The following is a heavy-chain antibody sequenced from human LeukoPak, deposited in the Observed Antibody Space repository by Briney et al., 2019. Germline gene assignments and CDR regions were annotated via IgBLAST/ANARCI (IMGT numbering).Heavy chain of an antibody. D-gene: IGHD6-13*01. V-gene: IGHV3-7*01. CDR1: GFTFSSYG. Sequence: GGSLRLSCAASGFTFSSYGMSWVRQAPGKGLEWVANIKQDGSETYYVDSVKGRFTISRDNAKNSLYLQINSLRAEDTAVYYCARIVPGLGSRWDYFEYWGQGTLVTVSS. J-gene: IGHJ4*02. CDR2: IKQDGSET. CDR3: ARIVPGLGSRWDYFEY.